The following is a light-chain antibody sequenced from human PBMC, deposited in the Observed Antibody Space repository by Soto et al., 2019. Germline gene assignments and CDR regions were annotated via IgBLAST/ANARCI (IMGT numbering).Light chain of an antibody. J-gene: IGLJ3*02. CDR3: CSYAGTRV. V-gene: IGLV2-23*01. CDR1: TISVGTYNL. CDR2: EGT. Sequence: QSALTQPASVSGSAGQSITISCTGATISVGTYNLVSWYQQHPGKAPKLMIYEGTKRPSGVSNRFSASKSGNAAFLTISGLQAEDEADYYCCSYAGTRVFGGGTKLTVL.